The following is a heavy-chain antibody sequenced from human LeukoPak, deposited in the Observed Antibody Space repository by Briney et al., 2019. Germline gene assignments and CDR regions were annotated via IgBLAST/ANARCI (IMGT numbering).Heavy chain of an antibody. CDR1: GFTFNTYT. V-gene: IGHV3-7*01. CDR3: ARGGALRGYFAP. D-gene: IGHD5-12*01. Sequence: GGSLRLSCAASGFTFNTYTMSWVCQAAGKGLEWVAKMHEDGGEKYYVDSVKGRFTISRDNAKNSLYLQMNSLRVEDTAVYFCARGGALRGYFAPWGQGTLVTVSS. CDR2: MHEDGGEK. J-gene: IGHJ5*02.